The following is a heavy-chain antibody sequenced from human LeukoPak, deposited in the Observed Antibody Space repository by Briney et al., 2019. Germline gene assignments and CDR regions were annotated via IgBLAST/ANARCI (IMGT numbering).Heavy chain of an antibody. Sequence: ASVKVSCKASGGTFSSYAISWVRQAPGQRLEWMGWIDPNSDDTNYAQRFQGRVTMTRDTSISTVYMELSSLKSDDTAVYYCARDGGVSSPDSVDYWGLGTLVTVSS. CDR1: GGTFSSYA. V-gene: IGHV1-2*02. CDR2: IDPNSDDT. CDR3: ARDGGVSSPDSVDY. D-gene: IGHD3-16*01. J-gene: IGHJ4*02.